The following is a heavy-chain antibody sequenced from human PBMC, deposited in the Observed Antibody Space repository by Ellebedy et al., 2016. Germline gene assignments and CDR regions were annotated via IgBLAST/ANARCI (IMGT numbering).Heavy chain of an antibody. Sequence: SETLSLTXAASGGSISSDDYSWSCIRQPPGKGLEWIGFIYHSGSTYYNPSLKSRVTISLDRSRNQFSLRLTSVTAADTAVYFCARLNYGGNSYYFDYWGQGTLVTVSS. CDR1: GGSISSDDYS. CDR3: ARLNYGGNSYYFDY. J-gene: IGHJ4*02. CDR2: IYHSGST. V-gene: IGHV4-30-2*01. D-gene: IGHD4-23*01.